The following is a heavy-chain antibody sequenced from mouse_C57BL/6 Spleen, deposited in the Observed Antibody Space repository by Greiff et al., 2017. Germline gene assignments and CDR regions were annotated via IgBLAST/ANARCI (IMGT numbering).Heavy chain of an antibody. D-gene: IGHD1-1*01. V-gene: IGHV1-61*01. CDR1: GYTFTSYW. CDR2: IYPSDSET. J-gene: IGHJ4*01. Sequence: QVQLQQPGAELVRPGSSVKLSCKASGYTFTSYWMDWVKQRPGQGLEWIGNIYPSDSETHYNQKFKDKATLTVDKSSSTAYMQLSSLTSEDSAVYYCARYGTDYYAMDYWGQGTSVTVSS. CDR3: ARYGTDYYAMDY.